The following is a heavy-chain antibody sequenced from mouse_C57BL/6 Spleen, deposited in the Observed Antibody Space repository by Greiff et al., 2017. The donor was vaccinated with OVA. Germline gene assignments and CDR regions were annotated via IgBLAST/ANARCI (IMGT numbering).Heavy chain of an antibody. CDR3: ARLPYYDGDWYFDV. CDR2: IDPEDGET. D-gene: IGHD1-1*01. CDR1: GYTFTSYW. Sequence: VQLQQSGAELVKPGASVKLSCKASGYTFTSYWMHWVKQRPGRGLEWIGRIDPEDGETKYAPKFQGKATITADTSSNTAYLQLSSLTSEDTAVYYCARLPYYDGDWYFDVWGTGTTVTVSS. J-gene: IGHJ1*03. V-gene: IGHV14-2*01.